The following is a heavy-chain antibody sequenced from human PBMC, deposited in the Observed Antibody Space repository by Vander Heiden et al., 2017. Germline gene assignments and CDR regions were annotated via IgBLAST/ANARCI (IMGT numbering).Heavy chain of an antibody. J-gene: IGHJ4*02. CDR3: ATASSSYYLPFDF. CDR2: FDPEDGEP. D-gene: IGHD6-13*01. V-gene: IGHV1-24*01. Sequence: QVQLVQPGADVRKPGASVKVSCKVSGFTLTEFSMHWVRQAPGEGLEWMGGFDPEDGEPIYAQKFQSRVAMTEDTGINTAYMELSSLTSEDTSMYCCATASSSYYLPFDFWGQGTMVTVSS. CDR1: GFTLTEFS.